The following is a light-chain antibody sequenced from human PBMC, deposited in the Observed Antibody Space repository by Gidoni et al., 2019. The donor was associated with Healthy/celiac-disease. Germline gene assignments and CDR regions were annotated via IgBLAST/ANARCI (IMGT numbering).Light chain of an antibody. CDR1: QSVLYSSTHKNN. V-gene: IGKV4-1*01. Sequence: DIVMTQSQDSLAVSLGARATINCKSSQSVLYSSTHKNNLAWYQQKPGQPPKLLIYWASTRESGIPDRFSGSGSVTDFTLTISSLQAEDVAVYYCQQYYSTPRLTFGGXTKVEIK. J-gene: IGKJ4*01. CDR2: WAS. CDR3: QQYYSTPRLT.